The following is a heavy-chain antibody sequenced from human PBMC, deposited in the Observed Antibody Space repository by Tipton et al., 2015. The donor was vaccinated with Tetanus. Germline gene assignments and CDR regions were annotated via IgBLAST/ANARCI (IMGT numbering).Heavy chain of an antibody. D-gene: IGHD3-22*01. J-gene: IGHJ4*02. CDR2: FYYSGST. V-gene: IGHV4-59*01. CDR1: GDSISGYY. CDR3: AREVVNSGYYSSKYYFDY. Sequence: TLSLTCTVSGDSISGYYWNWIRQPPGKGLEWIGYFYYSGSTNYNPSLKSRVTMSGDTSKNQFSLKLTSVTAADTALYYCAREVVNSGYYSSKYYFDYWGQGTLVTVSS.